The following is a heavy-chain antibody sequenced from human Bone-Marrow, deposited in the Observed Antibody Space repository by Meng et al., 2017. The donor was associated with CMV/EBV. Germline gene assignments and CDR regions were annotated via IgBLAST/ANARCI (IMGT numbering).Heavy chain of an antibody. CDR2: ISYDGSNK. CDR3: ARDLGDMSDAFDI. J-gene: IGHJ3*02. D-gene: IGHD3-16*01. Sequence: GESLKISCAASGFTFSSYAMHWVRQAPGKGLEWVAVISYDGSNKYYADSVKGRFTISRDNSKNTLYLQMNSLRAEDTAVYYCARDLGDMSDAFDIWGQGTMVTVSS. CDR1: GFTFSSYA. V-gene: IGHV3-30-3*01.